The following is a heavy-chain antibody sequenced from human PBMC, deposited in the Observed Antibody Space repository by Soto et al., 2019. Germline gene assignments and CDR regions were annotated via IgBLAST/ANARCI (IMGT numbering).Heavy chain of an antibody. D-gene: IGHD2-21*01. CDR3: ARLRIATNNYKWFDP. CDR2: IYVTGAV. CDR1: GAALNSGNYY. Sequence: PSETLSLTCSVSGAALNSGNYYWSWIRQVPGKGLESIGHIYVTGAVDYNPSLRDRITISQDTSERQFSLNLRLVTAADTAVYYCARLRIATNNYKWFDPWGQGTLVTVSS. V-gene: IGHV4-31*03. J-gene: IGHJ5*02.